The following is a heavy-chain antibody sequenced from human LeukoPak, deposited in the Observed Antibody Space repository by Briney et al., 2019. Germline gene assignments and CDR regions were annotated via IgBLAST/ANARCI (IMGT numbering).Heavy chain of an antibody. J-gene: IGHJ4*02. D-gene: IGHD3-22*01. Sequence: GGSLRLSCAASGFTFSSYWMSWVRQAPGKGLEWVSAISGSGGSTYYADSVKGRFTISRDNSKNTLYLQMNSLRAEDTAVYYCAKDYHYDSSGYYGVSVGDYWGQGTLVTVSS. CDR1: GFTFSSYW. CDR2: ISGSGGST. CDR3: AKDYHYDSSGYYGVSVGDY. V-gene: IGHV3-23*01.